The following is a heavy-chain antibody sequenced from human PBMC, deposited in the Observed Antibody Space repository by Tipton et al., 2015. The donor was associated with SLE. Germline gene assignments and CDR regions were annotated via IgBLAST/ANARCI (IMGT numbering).Heavy chain of an antibody. J-gene: IGHJ5*02. Sequence: TLSLTCAVSGGSISSGSYYWSWIRQPAGKGLEWIGYMYYSGSANYNPSLKSRVTISVDTSKKQFSLNLSSVTAADTAVYYCARDLEMYGGDTPGFDPWGQGILVTVSS. CDR3: ARDLEMYGGDTPGFDP. CDR2: MYYSGSA. CDR1: GGSISSGSYY. V-gene: IGHV4-61*10. D-gene: IGHD2-21*02.